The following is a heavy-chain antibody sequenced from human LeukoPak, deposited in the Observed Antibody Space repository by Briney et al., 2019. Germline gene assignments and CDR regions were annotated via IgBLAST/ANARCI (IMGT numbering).Heavy chain of an antibody. Sequence: GGSLRLSCAASGFTFSSYAMSWVRQAPGKGLEWVSAISGSGGSTYYADSVKGRFTISRDNSKNTLYLQMNSLRAEDTAVYYCAKDLYSSGHDRDYYYYYGMDVWGQGTTVNVSS. CDR3: AKDLYSSGHDRDYYYYYGMDV. CDR2: ISGSGGST. D-gene: IGHD6-19*01. CDR1: GFTFSSYA. V-gene: IGHV3-23*01. J-gene: IGHJ6*02.